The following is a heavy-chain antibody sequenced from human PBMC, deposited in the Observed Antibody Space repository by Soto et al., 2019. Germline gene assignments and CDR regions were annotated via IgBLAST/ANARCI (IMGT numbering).Heavy chain of an antibody. CDR2: IYRTGST. J-gene: IGHJ4*02. CDR1: GGSFTSKNW. D-gene: IGHD1-7*01. CDR3: ASRDPGTSVDY. Sequence: SETLSLTCAVSGGSFTSKNWGTWARQPPGQGLEWIGEIYRTGSTNYNPSLKSRVTISLDKSENQFSLKVTSLTAADTAVYYCASRDPGTSVDYWGQGTLVTVSS. V-gene: IGHV4-4*02.